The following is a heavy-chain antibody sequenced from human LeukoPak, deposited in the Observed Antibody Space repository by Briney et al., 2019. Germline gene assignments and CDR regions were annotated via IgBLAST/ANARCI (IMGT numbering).Heavy chain of an antibody. CDR2: ISSSSTYI. CDR1: GFTFSSYN. V-gene: IGHV3-21*01. Sequence: GGSLRLSCAASGFTFSSYNMNWVRQAPGKGLEGVSSISSSSTYIYYADSMKGRFTISRDNSKNTLYLQMNSLRAEDTAVYYCAKESVVLRYSDWLPPLGYWGQGTLVTVSS. D-gene: IGHD3-9*01. J-gene: IGHJ4*02. CDR3: AKESVVLRYSDWLPPLGY.